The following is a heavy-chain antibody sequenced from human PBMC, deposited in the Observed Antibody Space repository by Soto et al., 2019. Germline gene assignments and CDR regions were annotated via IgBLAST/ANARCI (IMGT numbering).Heavy chain of an antibody. D-gene: IGHD2-8*01. V-gene: IGHV4-39*01. CDR2: IYYSGST. J-gene: IGHJ3*02. Sequence: QLQLQESGPGLVKPSETLSLTCTVSGDSISSSSYYWGWIRQPPGKGLEWIGSIYYSGSTYYNPSLKSRVTISVDTSKNQFSLKLSSVTAADTAVYYCARRGYYAISAFDIWGQGTMVTVSS. CDR1: GDSISSSSYY. CDR3: ARRGYYAISAFDI.